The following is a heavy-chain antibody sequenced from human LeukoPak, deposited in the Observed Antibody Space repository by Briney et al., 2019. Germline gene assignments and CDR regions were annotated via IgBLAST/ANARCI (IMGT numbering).Heavy chain of an antibody. CDR3: AREDEMGGQPANFDC. CDR1: GFTFSSYW. Sequence: GGSLRLSCAASGFTFSSYWMHWVRQAPANGLVWVSRINSAGSSTSYADSVKGRFTISRDNAKNTLYLQMNSLRAEDTAVYYCAREDEMGGQPANFDCWGQGTLVTVSS. V-gene: IGHV3-74*01. CDR2: INSAGSST. J-gene: IGHJ4*02. D-gene: IGHD5-24*01.